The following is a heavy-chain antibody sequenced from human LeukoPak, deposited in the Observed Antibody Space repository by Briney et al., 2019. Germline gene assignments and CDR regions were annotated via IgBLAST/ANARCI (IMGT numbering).Heavy chain of an antibody. V-gene: IGHV1-69*04. CDR2: IIPILGIA. D-gene: IGHD5-18*01. Sequence: EASVKVSCTASGGTFSSYAISWVRQAPGQGLEWMGRIIPILGIANYAQKFQGRVTITADKSTSTAYMELSSLRSEDTAVYYCARVRYSYGSFDYWFDPWGQGTLVTVSS. CDR1: GGTFSSYA. J-gene: IGHJ5*02. CDR3: ARVRYSYGSFDYWFDP.